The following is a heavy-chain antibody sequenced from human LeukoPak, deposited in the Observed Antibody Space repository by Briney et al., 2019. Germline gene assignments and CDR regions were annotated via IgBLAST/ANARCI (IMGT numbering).Heavy chain of an antibody. CDR2: IYYSGST. Sequence: SETLSLTCTVSGGSISSYYWSWIRQPPGKGLEWIGYIYYSGSTNYNPSLKSRVTISVDTSKNQFSLKLSSVTAADTAVYYCARHFGCYFGYWGQGTLVTVSS. D-gene: IGHD3-3*01. CDR3: ARHFGCYFGY. J-gene: IGHJ4*02. CDR1: GGSISSYY. V-gene: IGHV4-59*08.